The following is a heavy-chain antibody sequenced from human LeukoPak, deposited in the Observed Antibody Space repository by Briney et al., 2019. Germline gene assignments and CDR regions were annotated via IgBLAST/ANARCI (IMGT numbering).Heavy chain of an antibody. J-gene: IGHJ5*02. V-gene: IGHV1-18*01. CDR1: GYTFTSYG. CDR2: ISAYNGNT. Sequence: VKVSCKASGYTFTSYGISWVRQAPGQGLEWMGWISAYNGNTNYAQKLQGRVTMTTDTSTSTAYMELRSLRSDDTAVYYCARGLEWLTRRHTWFDPWGQGTLVTVSS. D-gene: IGHD3-3*01. CDR3: ARGLEWLTRRHTWFDP.